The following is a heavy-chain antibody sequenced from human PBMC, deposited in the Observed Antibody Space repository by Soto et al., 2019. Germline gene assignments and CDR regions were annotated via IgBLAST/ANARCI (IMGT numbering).Heavy chain of an antibody. D-gene: IGHD3-10*01. Sequence: GGSLRLSCAASGFTFSSYGMHWVRQAPGKGLEWVAVIWYDGSNKYYADSVKGRFTISRDNSKNTLYLQMNSLRAEDTAVYYCARPPPYYYGSGSSHMDVWGQGTTVTVSS. V-gene: IGHV3-33*01. CDR1: GFTFSSYG. CDR3: ARPPPYYYGSGSSHMDV. CDR2: IWYDGSNK. J-gene: IGHJ6*02.